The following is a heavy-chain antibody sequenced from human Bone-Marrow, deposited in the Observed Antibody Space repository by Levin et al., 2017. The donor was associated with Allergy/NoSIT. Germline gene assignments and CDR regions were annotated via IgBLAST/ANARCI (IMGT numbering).Heavy chain of an antibody. V-gene: IGHV1-69*01. CDR1: GGTFSSYA. D-gene: IGHD6-6*01. CDR3: AREWMERAARYYYYGMDV. CDR2: IIPIFGTA. J-gene: IGHJ6*02. Sequence: KISCKASGGTFSSYAISWVRQAPGQGLEWMGGIIPIFGTANYAQKFQGRVTITADESTSTAYMELSSLRSEDTAVYYCAREWMERAARYYYYGMDVWGQGTTVTVSS.